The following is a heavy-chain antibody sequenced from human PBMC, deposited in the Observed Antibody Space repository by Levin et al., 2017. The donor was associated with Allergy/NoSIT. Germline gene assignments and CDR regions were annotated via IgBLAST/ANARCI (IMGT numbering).Heavy chain of an antibody. V-gene: IGHV4-4*02. CDR2: IYHSGST. D-gene: IGHD3-10*01. Sequence: HSQTLSLTCAVSGGSISSSNWWSWVRQPPGKGLEWIGEIYHSGSTNYNPSLKSRVTISVDKSKNQFSLKLSSVTAADTAVYYCARAKYYGSGISAFDIWGQGTMVTVSS. CDR1: GGSISSSNW. CDR3: ARAKYYGSGISAFDI. J-gene: IGHJ3*02.